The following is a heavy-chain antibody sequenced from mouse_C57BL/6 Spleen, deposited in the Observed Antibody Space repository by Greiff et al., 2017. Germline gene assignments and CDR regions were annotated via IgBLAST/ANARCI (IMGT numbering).Heavy chain of an antibody. CDR2: IHPNSGSN. D-gene: IGHD2-2*01. CDR1: GYTFTSYW. J-gene: IGHJ2*01. CDR3: TRDGYGGGY. V-gene: IGHV1-64*01. Sequence: VQLQQPGAELVKPGASVKLSCKASGYTFTSYWMYWVKQRPGQGLEWIGMIHPNSGSNNYNEKFKNKATLPVDKSSSTAYMQLSVRTSEAAAVYYCTRDGYGGGYWGQGTTLTVSS.